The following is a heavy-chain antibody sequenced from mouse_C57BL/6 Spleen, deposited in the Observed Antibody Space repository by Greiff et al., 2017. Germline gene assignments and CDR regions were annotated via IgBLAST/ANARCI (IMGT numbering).Heavy chain of an antibody. CDR1: GFTFSDYG. V-gene: IGHV5-17*01. D-gene: IGHD1-1*01. Sequence: EVQLVESGGGLVKPGGSLKLSCAASGFTFSDYGMHWVRQAPEKGLEWVAYISSGSSTIYYADTVKGRFTISRDNAKSTLFLQMTSLRSEDAAMYYCARGGLLYAVGGWGKGASVTVAT. CDR3: ARGGLLYAVGG. J-gene: IGHJ4*01. CDR2: ISSGSSTI.